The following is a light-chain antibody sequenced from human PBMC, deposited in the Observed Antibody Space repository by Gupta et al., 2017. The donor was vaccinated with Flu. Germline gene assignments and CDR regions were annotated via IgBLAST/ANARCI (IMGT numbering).Light chain of an antibody. CDR2: SAS. CDR1: HNINNY. V-gene: IGKV1-39*01. J-gene: IGKJ2*01. CDR3: QQSYSTPRT. Sequence: GDRVTVTCRASHNINNYLNWYQQKPGKAPNLLIYSASTLQSGVPSRFSGTGSGTDFTLTITSLEPEDFAIYYCQQSYSTPRTFGQGTELQI.